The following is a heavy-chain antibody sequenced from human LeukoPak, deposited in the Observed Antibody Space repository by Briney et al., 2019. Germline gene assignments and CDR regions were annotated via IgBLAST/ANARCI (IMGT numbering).Heavy chain of an antibody. Sequence: QPGGSLRLSCSASGFTFSYYATHWVRQAPGKGLEYVSGITSSGGSTYYTDSVKGRFTISRDNSNNTLYPQMSSLRAEDTAVYYCVKGDYSGYTFPAFDYWGQGTLVSVSS. CDR2: ITSSGGST. D-gene: IGHD5-12*01. CDR1: GFTFSYYA. V-gene: IGHV3-64D*06. J-gene: IGHJ4*02. CDR3: VKGDYSGYTFPAFDY.